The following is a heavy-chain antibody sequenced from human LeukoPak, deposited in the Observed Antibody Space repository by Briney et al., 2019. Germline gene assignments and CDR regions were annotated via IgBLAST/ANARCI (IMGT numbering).Heavy chain of an antibody. J-gene: IGHJ4*02. Sequence: GGSLRLSCAASGFTFSSYGMHWVRQAPGKGLEWVAVISYDGSNKYYADSVKGRFTISRDNSKNTLYLQMNSLRAEDTAVYYCAKEREARDGLHSFVDYWGQGTLVTVSS. CDR1: GFTFSSYG. CDR2: ISYDGSNK. V-gene: IGHV3-30*18. CDR3: AKEREARDGLHSFVDY. D-gene: IGHD5-24*01.